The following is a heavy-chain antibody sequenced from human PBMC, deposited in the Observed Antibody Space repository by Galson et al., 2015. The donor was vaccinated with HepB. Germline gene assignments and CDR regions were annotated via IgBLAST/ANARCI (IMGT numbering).Heavy chain of an antibody. J-gene: IGHJ3*01. CDR1: GGSFIAHY. CDR3: ASRRISAAPSSGAFEA. V-gene: IGHV4-34*01. Sequence: SETLSLTCRVHGGSFIAHYWSWIRQSPGMGLQWLGEITHGGGATYNPSVRSRFTMSLDMSNNQFSLKLTSVTAADTALYFCASRRISAAPSSGAFEAWGQGTMVVVSS. CDR2: ITHGGGA. D-gene: IGHD6-13*01.